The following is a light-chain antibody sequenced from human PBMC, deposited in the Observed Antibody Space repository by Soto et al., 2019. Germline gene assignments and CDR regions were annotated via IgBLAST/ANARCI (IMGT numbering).Light chain of an antibody. CDR3: RQYGSSPLT. Sequence: EIVLTQSPGTLSLSPGERATLSCRASQSVSSSYLAWYQQKPGQAPRPLIYGASSRATGIPDRFSGSGSGTDFTLTISRLEPEDFAVYYCRQYGSSPLTFGGGTKVDIK. CDR1: QSVSSSY. J-gene: IGKJ4*01. V-gene: IGKV3-20*01. CDR2: GAS.